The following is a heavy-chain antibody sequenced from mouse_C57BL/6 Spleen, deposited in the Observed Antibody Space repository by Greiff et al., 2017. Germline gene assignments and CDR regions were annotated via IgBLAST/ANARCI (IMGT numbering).Heavy chain of an antibody. CDR3: TRWPLLLRYFDY. CDR2: IDPETGGT. V-gene: IGHV1-15*01. D-gene: IGHD1-1*01. J-gene: IGHJ2*01. Sequence: QVQLKESGAELVRPGASVTLSCKASGYTFTDYEMHWVKQTPVHGLEWIGAIDPETGGTAYNQKFKGKAILTADKSSSTAYMELRSLTSEDSAVYYCTRWPLLLRYFDYWGQGTTLTVSS. CDR1: GYTFTDYE.